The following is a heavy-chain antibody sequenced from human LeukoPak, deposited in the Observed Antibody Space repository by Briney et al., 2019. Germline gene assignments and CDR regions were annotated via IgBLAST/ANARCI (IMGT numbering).Heavy chain of an antibody. D-gene: IGHD6-13*01. Sequence: GASVKVSCKASGGTFNSYAISWVRQAPGQGLEWMGGIIPMSDTANYPQKFRGRLTITADIPTSTVYMELSSLRSEDTAVYYCAGVLAAGYGRLDYWGQGTLVTVSS. CDR1: GGTFNSYA. CDR2: IIPMSDTA. CDR3: AGVLAAGYGRLDY. J-gene: IGHJ4*02. V-gene: IGHV1-69*06.